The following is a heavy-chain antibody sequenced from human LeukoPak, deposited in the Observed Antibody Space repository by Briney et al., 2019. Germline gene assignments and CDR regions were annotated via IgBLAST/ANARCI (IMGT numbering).Heavy chain of an antibody. CDR2: ISWNSGSI. J-gene: IGHJ4*02. V-gene: IGHV3-9*01. Sequence: PGGSLRLSCAASGFTFADYAMHWVRQAPGKGLEWVSGISWNSGSIGYADSMKGRFTISRDNAKNSLYLQMNSLRAEDTALYYCAKGYSSGWWGAGDYWGQGTLVTVSS. CDR1: GFTFADYA. CDR3: AKGYSSGWWGAGDY. D-gene: IGHD6-19*01.